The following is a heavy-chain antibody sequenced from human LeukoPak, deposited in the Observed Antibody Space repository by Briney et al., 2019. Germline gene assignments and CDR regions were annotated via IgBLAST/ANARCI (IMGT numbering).Heavy chain of an antibody. Sequence: PGGSLRLSCAASGFTFSTYWMHWVRQAPGKGLVWVSRIKSDGSTNYADSVKGRFTISRDNAKNTVSLQMNSLRPEDTGVYYCARTNLVAEPFDYWGQGTLVTVSS. CDR2: IKSDGST. J-gene: IGHJ4*02. CDR3: ARTNLVAEPFDY. D-gene: IGHD2-8*02. V-gene: IGHV3-74*01. CDR1: GFTFSTYW.